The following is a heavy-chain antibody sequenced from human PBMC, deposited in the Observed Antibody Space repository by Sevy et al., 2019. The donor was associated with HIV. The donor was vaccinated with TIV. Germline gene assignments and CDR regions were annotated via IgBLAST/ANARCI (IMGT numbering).Heavy chain of an antibody. CDR2: ISGSGGST. D-gene: IGHD1-26*01. V-gene: IGHV3-23*01. Sequence: GGSLRLSCAASGSTFSSYAMSWVRQAPGKGLEWVSAISGSGGSTYDADSVKGRFTISRDNSKNTLYLQMNSLRAEDTAVYYCAKDLLGIWELWRGDAFDIRGQGTMVTVSS. CDR3: AKDLLGIWELWRGDAFDI. J-gene: IGHJ3*02. CDR1: GSTFSSYA.